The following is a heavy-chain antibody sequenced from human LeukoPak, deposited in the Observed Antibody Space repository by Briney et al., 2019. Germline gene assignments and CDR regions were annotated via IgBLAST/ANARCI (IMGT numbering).Heavy chain of an antibody. CDR1: GFSFTTYW. CDR3: AKDWGYSGYDYSLSI. D-gene: IGHD5-12*01. CDR2: IKQDGTEK. J-gene: IGHJ4*02. V-gene: IGHV3-7*01. Sequence: GGSLRLSCAASGFSFTTYWMGWVRQAPGKGLEWVANIKQDGTEKYYVDSVKGRFTISRDNAKNSLYLQMNSLRVEDTAVYYCAKDWGYSGYDYSLSIWGQGTLVTVSS.